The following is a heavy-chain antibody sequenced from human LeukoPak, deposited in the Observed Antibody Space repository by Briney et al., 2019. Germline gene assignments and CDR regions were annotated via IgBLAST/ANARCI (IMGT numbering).Heavy chain of an antibody. D-gene: IGHD2-15*01. CDR1: GGSFSGYY. J-gene: IGHJ4*02. V-gene: IGHV4-34*01. CDR3: ARHSWVNGYFDF. CDR2: INHSGST. Sequence: SETLSLTCAVYGGSFSGYYWSWIRQPPGKGLEWIGEINHSGSTNYNPSLKSRVTISVDTSKNQFSLNLNSVTAADTAVYFCARHSWVNGYFDFWGQGTLVTASS.